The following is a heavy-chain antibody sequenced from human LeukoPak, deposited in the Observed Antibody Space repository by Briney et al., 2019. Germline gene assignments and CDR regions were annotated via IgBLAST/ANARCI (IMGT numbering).Heavy chain of an antibody. D-gene: IGHD3-10*02. CDR1: GFTFTDTY. Sequence: GSLRLSCAVSGFTFTDTYMTWIRQAPGKGLESLSYISPSGTDISYADSVKGRFNISRDNAKNSLYLQMNSLRAEDTAVYYCAELGITMIGGVWGKGTTVTISS. J-gene: IGHJ6*04. CDR3: AELGITMIGGV. CDR2: ISPSGTDI. V-gene: IGHV3-11*04.